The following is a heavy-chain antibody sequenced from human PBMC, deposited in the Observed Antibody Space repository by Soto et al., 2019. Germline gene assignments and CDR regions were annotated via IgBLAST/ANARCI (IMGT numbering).Heavy chain of an antibody. V-gene: IGHV3-33*01. CDR3: ARRQISPPTRGAASARGGIDV. D-gene: IGHD6-13*01. J-gene: IGHJ6*02. CDR1: GFNFNNYG. CDR2: IWNDGNGY. Sequence: QVQLVESGGGVVQPGRSLRLSCAASGFNFNNYGMHWVRQAPGKGLEWVAVIWNDGNGYYYANSVKGRFTISRDNSKNTLFLQMSSLRAEDRSVYYCARRQISPPTRGAASARGGIDVWGQGTTVTVSS.